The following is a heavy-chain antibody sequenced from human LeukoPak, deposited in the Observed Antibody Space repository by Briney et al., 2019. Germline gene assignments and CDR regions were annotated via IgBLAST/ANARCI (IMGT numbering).Heavy chain of an antibody. V-gene: IGHV1-18*01. Sequence: ASVNVSCKASGYTFTSYGISWVRQAPGQGLEWMGWISAYNDNTNYAQKLQGRVTMTTDTSTSTAYMELRSLRSDDTAVYYCAREGASTIAASGTRFDYWGQGTLVTVSS. CDR2: ISAYNDNT. D-gene: IGHD6-13*01. J-gene: IGHJ4*02. CDR3: AREGASTIAASGTRFDY. CDR1: GYTFTSYG.